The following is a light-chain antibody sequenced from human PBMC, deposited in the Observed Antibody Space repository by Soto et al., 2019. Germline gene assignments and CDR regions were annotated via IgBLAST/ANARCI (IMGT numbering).Light chain of an antibody. CDR2: DVS. Sequence: QSALTQPASVSGSPGQSITISCTGTSSDDGGYNYVSWYQQHPGKAPKLMIYDVSNRPSGVSNRFSGSKSGNTASLTISGLQAEDEGDYYCSSYTSSSTLKVFGGGTKLTVL. V-gene: IGLV2-14*01. CDR1: SSDDGGYNY. CDR3: SSYTSSSTLKV. J-gene: IGLJ3*02.